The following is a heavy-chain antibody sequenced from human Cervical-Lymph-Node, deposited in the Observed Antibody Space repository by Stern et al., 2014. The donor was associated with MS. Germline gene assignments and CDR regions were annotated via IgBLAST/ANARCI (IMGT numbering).Heavy chain of an antibody. Sequence: VQPVESGAEVTRPGASVKVSCKASGDTFTSHYMHWVRQAPGQGLEWMGIINPSGDGTTYAQKFQGRLTMTRDTSTSTVYMELSSLTSEDTAVYYCTRPLAGTTLLFDSWGQGTLVTVSS. D-gene: IGHD1-1*01. CDR1: GDTFTSHY. CDR2: INPSGDGT. CDR3: TRPLAGTTLLFDS. J-gene: IGHJ4*02. V-gene: IGHV1-46*03.